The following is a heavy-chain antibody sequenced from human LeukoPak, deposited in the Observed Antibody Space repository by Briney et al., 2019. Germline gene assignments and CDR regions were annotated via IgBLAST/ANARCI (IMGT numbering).Heavy chain of an antibody. CDR1: GFTFSSYA. CDR3: AKDQRYSVGFLVY. J-gene: IGHJ4*02. CDR2: ISGSGGST. Sequence: GGSLRLSCAASGFTFSSYAMSWVRQAPGKGLERVSAISGSGGSTYYADSVKGRFTISRDNSKNTLYLQMNSLRAEDTAVYYCAKDQRYSVGFLVYWGQGTLVTVSS. V-gene: IGHV3-23*01. D-gene: IGHD5-18*01.